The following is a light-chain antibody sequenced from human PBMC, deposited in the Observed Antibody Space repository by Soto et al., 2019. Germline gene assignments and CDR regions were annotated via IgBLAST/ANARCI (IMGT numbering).Light chain of an antibody. CDR1: RSLLHADGNTY. V-gene: IGKV2D-29*01. J-gene: IGKJ2*01. Sequence: DIVMTQTPLSLSVSPGQPASISCKSSRSLLHADGNTYLYWFLQKPGQPPQLLLSKVSNRFTGVPATFSGSGSVTDFTLKSSRVEAEDVAVYHCMPSAQLPYTFGQGTKLEIK. CDR3: MPSAQLPYT. CDR2: KVS.